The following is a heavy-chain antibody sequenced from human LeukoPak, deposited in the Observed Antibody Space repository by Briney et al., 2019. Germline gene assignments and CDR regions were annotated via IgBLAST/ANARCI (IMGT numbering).Heavy chain of an antibody. V-gene: IGHV1-2*02. Sequence: ASVKVSCKASGYTFTGYYMHWVRQAPGQGLEWMGWINPNSGGTNYAQKFQGRVTMTRVTSISTAYMELSRLRSDDTAVYYCARSAPRIVVEPAAITAYYYYYYMDVWGKGTTVTVSS. D-gene: IGHD2-2*01. J-gene: IGHJ6*03. CDR2: INPNSGGT. CDR1: GYTFTGYY. CDR3: ARSAPRIVVEPAAITAYYYYYYMDV.